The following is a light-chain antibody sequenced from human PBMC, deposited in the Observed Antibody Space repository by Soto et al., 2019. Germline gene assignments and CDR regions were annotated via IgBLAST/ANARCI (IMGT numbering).Light chain of an antibody. J-gene: IGLJ2*01. CDR1: SSDVGDYNY. CDR2: EVT. Sequence: QSVLTQPASVSGSPGHSITISCTGTSSDVGDYNYISWYQQQPGNAPKLIIYEVTNRPSGVSNRFSGSKSGNTASLTISGPQAEDEAEYFCTSYRGTTLGVLFGGGTKVTVL. CDR3: TSYRGTTLGVL. V-gene: IGLV2-14*01.